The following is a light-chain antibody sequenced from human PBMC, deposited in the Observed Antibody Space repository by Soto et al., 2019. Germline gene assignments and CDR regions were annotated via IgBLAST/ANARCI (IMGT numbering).Light chain of an antibody. V-gene: IGLV6-57*01. CDR1: SGSIASNY. CDR2: EDN. Sequence: NFMLTQPHSVSASPGKTVTISCTRSSGSIASNYVQWYQQRPGSSPTTVIYEDNQRPSGVPDRFSGSIDSSSNSASLTISGLKTEDEADYYCQSYDSSITGYVFGTGTKLTVL. J-gene: IGLJ1*01. CDR3: QSYDSSITGYV.